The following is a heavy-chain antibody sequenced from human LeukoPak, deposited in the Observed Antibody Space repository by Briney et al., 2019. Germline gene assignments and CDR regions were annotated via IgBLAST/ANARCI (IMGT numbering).Heavy chain of an antibody. CDR3: AKDGLRYGDYHTFDY. CDR1: GFTVSSYG. J-gene: IGHJ4*02. CDR2: IRYDGSNK. D-gene: IGHD4-17*01. Sequence: GGSLRLSCAASGFTVSSYGMHWVRQAPGKGLEWVAFIRYDGSNKYYADSVKGRFTISRDNSKNTLYLQMNSLRAEDTAIYYCAKDGLRYGDYHTFDYWGQGTLVTVSS. V-gene: IGHV3-30*02.